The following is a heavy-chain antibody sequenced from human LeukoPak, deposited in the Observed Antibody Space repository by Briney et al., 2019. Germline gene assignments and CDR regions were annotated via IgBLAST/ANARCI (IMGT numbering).Heavy chain of an antibody. CDR1: GFTFSSYS. CDR2: ISSSSSTI. Sequence: GGSLRLSCAASGFTFSSYSMNWDRQAPGKGLEWVSYISSSSSTIYYADSVKGRFTISRDNAKNSLYLQMNSLRDEDTAVYYCARRHDSSGYYPDYWGKGTLVTVSS. V-gene: IGHV3-48*02. J-gene: IGHJ4*02. D-gene: IGHD3-22*01. CDR3: ARRHDSSGYYPDY.